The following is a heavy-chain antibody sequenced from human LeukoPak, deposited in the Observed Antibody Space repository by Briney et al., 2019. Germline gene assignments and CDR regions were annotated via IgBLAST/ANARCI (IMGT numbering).Heavy chain of an antibody. CDR1: GFTVSDNY. J-gene: IGHJ4*02. V-gene: IGHV3-53*04. CDR2: IYSGGSI. D-gene: IGHD5/OR15-5a*01. CDR3: ASGSRFDY. Sequence: GESLRLSCAASGFTVSDNYMSWVRQPPGKGLEWVSVIYSGGSIYYTDSVKGRFTISRHNSKNTLYLQMNSLRTEDTAVYYCASGSRFDYWGQGTLVTVSS.